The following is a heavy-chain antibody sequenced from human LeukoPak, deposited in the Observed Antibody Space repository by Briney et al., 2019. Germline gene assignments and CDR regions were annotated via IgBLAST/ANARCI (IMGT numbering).Heavy chain of an antibody. CDR3: ARDGITGTGDYFDY. J-gene: IGHJ4*02. CDR1: GGSISSGYY. Sequence: SQTLSLTCTVSGGSISSGYYWGWIRQPPGKGLEWIGSIYHSESTYYNPSLKSRVTISVDTSKNQFSLKLSSVTAADTAVYYCARDGITGTGDYFDYWGQGTLVTVSS. CDR2: IYHSEST. D-gene: IGHD1-20*01. V-gene: IGHV4-38-2*02.